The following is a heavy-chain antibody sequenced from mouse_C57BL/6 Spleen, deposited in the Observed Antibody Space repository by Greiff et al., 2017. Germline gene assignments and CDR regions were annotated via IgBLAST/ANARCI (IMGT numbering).Heavy chain of an antibody. D-gene: IGHD2-5*01. CDR3: ARKKDYYSNFYFDY. V-gene: IGHV1-80*01. CDR2: IYPGDGDT. Sequence: QVQLQQSGAELVKPGASVKISCKASGYAFSSYWMNWVKQRPGKGLEWIGQIYPGDGDTNYNGKFKGKATLTADKSSSTAYMQLSSLTSEDSAVYFCARKKDYYSNFYFDYWGQGTTLTVSA. J-gene: IGHJ2*01. CDR1: GYAFSSYW.